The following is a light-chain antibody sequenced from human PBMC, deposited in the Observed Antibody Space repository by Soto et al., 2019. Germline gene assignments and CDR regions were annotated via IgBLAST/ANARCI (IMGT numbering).Light chain of an antibody. CDR2: EVS. CDR3: SSYTSSSTLL. V-gene: IGLV2-14*01. CDR1: SSDVGDYDY. J-gene: IGLJ1*01. Sequence: QSALTQPASVSGSPGQSITISCTGTSSDVGDYDYVSWYQHHPGKAPKLMIYEVSNRPSGVSNRFSASKSGNTASLTISGLQTEDEADYYCSSYTSSSTLLFGTGTKVTVL.